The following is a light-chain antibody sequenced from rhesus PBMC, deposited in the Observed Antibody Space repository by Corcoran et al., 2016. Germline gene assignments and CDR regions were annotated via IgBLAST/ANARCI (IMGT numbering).Light chain of an antibody. V-gene: IGKV1-19*01. Sequence: DIRMTQSPSSLSASVGDKVTISCHASQGINSRLAWYQRKTGKAPKPLTYYASTLQSGVPSRFSCSGSGTDYTLIIISLQPEDFATYFCQPYDDLPPTFGPGPKLDL. CDR3: QPYDDLPPT. J-gene: IGKJ3*01. CDR1: QGINSR. CDR2: YAS.